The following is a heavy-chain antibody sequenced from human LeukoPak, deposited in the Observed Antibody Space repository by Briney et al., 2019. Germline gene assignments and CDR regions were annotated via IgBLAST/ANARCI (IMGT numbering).Heavy chain of an antibody. D-gene: IGHD6-13*01. Sequence: GGSLRLSCAASGFTFSSYWMTWVRQAPGKGLEWVAKIKQDGSEKYYVDSVKGRFTISRDNAKNPLYLQMNSLGAEDTAVYYCARRGTSSSWAHFDYWGQGTLVTVSS. CDR1: GFTFSSYW. V-gene: IGHV3-7*05. J-gene: IGHJ4*02. CDR2: IKQDGSEK. CDR3: ARRGTSSSWAHFDY.